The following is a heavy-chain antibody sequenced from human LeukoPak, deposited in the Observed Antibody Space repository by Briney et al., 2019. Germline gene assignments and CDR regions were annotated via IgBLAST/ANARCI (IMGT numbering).Heavy chain of an antibody. Sequence: GGSLRLSCAASGFTFSSYDMHWVRQAPGKGLEWVAVIWYDGSNKYYADSVKGRFTISRDNSKNTLYLQMNSLRAEDTAVYYCARDTYYYDSSGYYGSFDYWGQGTLVTVSS. CDR3: ARDTYYYDSSGYYGSFDY. V-gene: IGHV3-33*08. J-gene: IGHJ4*02. CDR1: GFTFSSYD. D-gene: IGHD3-22*01. CDR2: IWYDGSNK.